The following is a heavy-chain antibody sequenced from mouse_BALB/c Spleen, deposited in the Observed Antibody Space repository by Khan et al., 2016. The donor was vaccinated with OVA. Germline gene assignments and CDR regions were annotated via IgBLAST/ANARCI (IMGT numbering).Heavy chain of an antibody. CDR1: GFSLTNYG. D-gene: IGHD2-13*01. CDR3: ARGGLPFVY. J-gene: IGHJ3*01. CDR2: IWSGGST. V-gene: IGHV2-2*02. Sequence: QVQLKESGPGLVQPSQSLSITCTVSGFSLTNYGVHWVRQSPGKGLEWLGVIWSGGSTDFNAAFISRLSISKDNSKSQVFFKMNSLQTNDSVISYSARGGLPFVYWGQGTLVTVSA.